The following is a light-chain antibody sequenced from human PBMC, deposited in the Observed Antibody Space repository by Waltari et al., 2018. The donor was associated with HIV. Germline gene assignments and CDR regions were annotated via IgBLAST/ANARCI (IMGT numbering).Light chain of an antibody. Sequence: EIVMTQSPATLSVSPGQRATLSCRASQSVGVNLAWYHHKPGQAPRLLSYGASTRASGISPRFSGSGSGTAFTLTISNLQSEDVAVYFCQQYSDWPPLYTFGQGTKLEIK. CDR2: GAS. J-gene: IGKJ2*01. CDR1: QSVGVN. V-gene: IGKV3D-15*01. CDR3: QQYSDWPPLYT.